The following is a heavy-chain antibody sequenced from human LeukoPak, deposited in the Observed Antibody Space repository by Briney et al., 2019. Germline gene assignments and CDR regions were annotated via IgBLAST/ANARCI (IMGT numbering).Heavy chain of an antibody. CDR2: IRSSGSTI. V-gene: IGHV3-48*03. CDR1: GFTFSSYE. D-gene: IGHD1-26*01. CDR3: ARLYSGSYGGFDY. Sequence: GGSLRLSCAASGFTFSSYEMNWVRQAPGKGLEWVSYIRSSGSTIYYADSVKGRFIISRDNAKNSLYLQMNSLRAEDTAVYYCARLYSGSYGGFDYWGQGTLVTVSS. J-gene: IGHJ4*02.